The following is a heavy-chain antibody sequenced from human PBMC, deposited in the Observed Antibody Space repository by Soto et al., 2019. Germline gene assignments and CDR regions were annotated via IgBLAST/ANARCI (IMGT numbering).Heavy chain of an antibody. J-gene: IGHJ6*02. CDR1: GFTFSSYA. V-gene: IGHV3-23*01. Sequence: EVQLLESGGGLVQPGGSLRLSCAASGFTFSSYAMSWVRQAPGKGLEWVSAISGSGGSTYYADSVKGRFIISRDNSKNTLYLQMNSLRAEDTAVYYCAKDRVDRSSYRIAVVGLWDYYYYYGMDVWGQGTTVTVSS. CDR3: AKDRVDRSSYRIAVVGLWDYYYYYGMDV. D-gene: IGHD6-19*01. CDR2: ISGSGGST.